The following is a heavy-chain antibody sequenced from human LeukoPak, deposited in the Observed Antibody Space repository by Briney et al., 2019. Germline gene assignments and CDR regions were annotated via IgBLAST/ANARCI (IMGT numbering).Heavy chain of an antibody. CDR3: ARLSSSRASYFDY. Sequence: GESLKISCKTSGYSFTSYCIGWVRQMSGRGLEWMGIICPGDSDTRYSPSFQGQVTISADKSISTAYLQWSSLKASDTAMYYCARLSSSRASYFDYWGQGTLVTVSS. V-gene: IGHV5-51*01. CDR2: ICPGDSDT. CDR1: GYSFTSYC. J-gene: IGHJ4*02. D-gene: IGHD3-10*01.